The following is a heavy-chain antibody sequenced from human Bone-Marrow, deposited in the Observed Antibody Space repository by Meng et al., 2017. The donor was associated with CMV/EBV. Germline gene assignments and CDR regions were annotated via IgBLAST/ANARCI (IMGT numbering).Heavy chain of an antibody. Sequence: SGFTFSNCAVHWVRQAPGKGLEWVAVISYDGSNKYYADSVKGRFTISRDNSKNTLYLQMNSLRAEDTAVYYCAKLPARVAAAGPFDYWGQGTLVTVSS. CDR2: ISYDGSNK. V-gene: IGHV3-30*18. CDR3: AKLPARVAAAGPFDY. D-gene: IGHD6-13*01. J-gene: IGHJ4*02. CDR1: GFTFSNCA.